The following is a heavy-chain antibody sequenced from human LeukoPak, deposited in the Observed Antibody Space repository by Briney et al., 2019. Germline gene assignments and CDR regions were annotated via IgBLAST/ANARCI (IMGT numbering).Heavy chain of an antibody. CDR1: GGSISSSSYY. Sequence: SETLSLTCTVSGGSISSSSYYWGWIRQPPGKGLEWIGSIYYSGSTYYNPSLKSRVTISVDRSKNQFSLKLSSVTAADTAVYYCASVKWELGSWGQGTLVTVSS. CDR3: ASVKWELGS. J-gene: IGHJ5*02. V-gene: IGHV4-39*01. CDR2: IYYSGST. D-gene: IGHD1-26*01.